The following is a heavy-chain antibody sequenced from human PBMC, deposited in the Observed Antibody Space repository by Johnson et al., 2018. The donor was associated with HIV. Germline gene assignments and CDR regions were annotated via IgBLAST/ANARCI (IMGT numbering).Heavy chain of an antibody. Sequence: QELLVESGGGVVQPGRSLRLSCAASRFTFSSFAMHWVRQAPGKGLEWVAVISYDASNKYYADSVQGRFTISRDNVKNSLYLQMDSLRPEDTAVYYCARSRDAFDIWGQGTMVTVSS. CDR2: ISYDASNK. CDR1: RFTFSSFA. J-gene: IGHJ3*02. V-gene: IGHV3-30*04. CDR3: ARSRDAFDI.